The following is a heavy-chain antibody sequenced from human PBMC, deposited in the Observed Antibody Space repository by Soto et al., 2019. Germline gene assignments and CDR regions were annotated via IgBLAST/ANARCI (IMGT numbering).Heavy chain of an antibody. J-gene: IGHJ4*02. CDR3: ARTIVATINSYFDY. V-gene: IGHV4-31*03. Sequence: QVQLQESGPGLVKPSQTLSLTCTVSGGSISSGCYYWSWIRQHPGKGLEWIGYIYYSGSTYYNPSLKSRVTISVDKSKHQSSLKLSSVTAADTAVYYCARTIVATINSYFDYWGQGTLVTVSS. D-gene: IGHD5-12*01. CDR1: GGSISSGCYY. CDR2: IYYSGST.